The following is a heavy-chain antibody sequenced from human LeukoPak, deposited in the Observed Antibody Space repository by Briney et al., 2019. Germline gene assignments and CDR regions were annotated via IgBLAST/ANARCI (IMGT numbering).Heavy chain of an antibody. D-gene: IGHD2-8*01. CDR1: GFTFSSYA. CDR2: ISYDGSNK. V-gene: IGHV3-30*14. Sequence: QTGGSLRLSCAASGFTFSSYAMHWVRQAPGKGLEWVAVISYDGSNKYYADSVKGRFTISRDNSKNTLYLQMNSLRAEDTAVYYCARRGVYLGVYWGQGTLVTVSS. J-gene: IGHJ4*02. CDR3: ARRGVYLGVY.